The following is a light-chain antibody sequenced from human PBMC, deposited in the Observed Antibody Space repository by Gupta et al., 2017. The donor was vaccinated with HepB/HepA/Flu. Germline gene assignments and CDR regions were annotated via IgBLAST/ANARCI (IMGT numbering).Light chain of an antibody. J-gene: IGLJ2*01. CDR1: SGHSSYA. CDR3: PTWGTGIVV. V-gene: IGLV4-69*01. Sequence: QLVLTQSPSASASLGASVKLTCTLSSGHSSYAIAWHQQQPETGPRYLMKLNSDGSHSKGDGIPDRFSGSSSGDERYLTSSSLQSEDEADYYCPTWGTGIVVFGGGTNLTVL. CDR2: LNSDGSH.